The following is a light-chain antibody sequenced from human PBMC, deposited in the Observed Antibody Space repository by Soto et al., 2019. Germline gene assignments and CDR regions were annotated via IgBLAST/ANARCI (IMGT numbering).Light chain of an antibody. CDR3: QQYDTWWT. J-gene: IGKJ1*01. Sequence: EIVVTQSPATLSVSPGDRATLSCTASQNVTSSLACYQQKPGQTPRLLIYDASSRAGGIPDRFNGGGSGTEFTPTIGSLQSEDLALYFLQQYDTWWTFGQWTRV. CDR2: DAS. V-gene: IGKV3-15*01. CDR1: QNVTSS.